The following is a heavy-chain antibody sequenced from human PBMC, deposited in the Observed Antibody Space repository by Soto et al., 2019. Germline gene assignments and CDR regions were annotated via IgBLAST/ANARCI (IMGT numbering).Heavy chain of an antibody. CDR2: ITTAGDT. Sequence: EVQLVESGGGLVQPGGSLRLSCEASGFTFCNYDMHWVRQVTGKGLEWDSGITTAGDTYYPGSVKGRFTISREKAKNSLYLQMNSLSAGDTAVYYCARELHGGSYGMDVWGQGTTVTVSS. CDR1: GFTFCNYD. CDR3: ARELHGGSYGMDV. V-gene: IGHV3-13*04. J-gene: IGHJ6*02.